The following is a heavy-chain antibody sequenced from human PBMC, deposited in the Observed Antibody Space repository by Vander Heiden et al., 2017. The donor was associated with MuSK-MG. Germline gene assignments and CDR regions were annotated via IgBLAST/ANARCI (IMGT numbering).Heavy chain of an antibody. CDR1: GYSFTSYW. V-gene: IGHV5-51*01. Sequence: EVQLVQSGAEVKKPGESLKISCKGSGYSFTSYWIGWVRQMPGKGLEWMGIIYPGDSDTRYSPSFQGQVTISADKSISTAYLQWSSLKASDTAMYYCARPARIAAAGVGAFDIWGQGTMVTVSS. J-gene: IGHJ3*02. D-gene: IGHD6-13*01. CDR3: ARPARIAAAGVGAFDI. CDR2: IYPGDSDT.